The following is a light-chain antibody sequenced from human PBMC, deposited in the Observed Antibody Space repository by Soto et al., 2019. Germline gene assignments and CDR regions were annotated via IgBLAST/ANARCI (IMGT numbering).Light chain of an antibody. CDR1: QSVSSSY. CDR2: GAS. J-gene: IGKJ2*01. CDR3: QQYGSSAYT. V-gene: IGKV3-20*01. Sequence: EIVLTQSPGTVSLSPGERATLSCRASQSVSSSYLAWYQQKPGQAPRLLIYGASSRATGIPDRFSGSGSETDFTLTISSLEPEDFAVYYCQQYGSSAYTFGKGTQLEIK.